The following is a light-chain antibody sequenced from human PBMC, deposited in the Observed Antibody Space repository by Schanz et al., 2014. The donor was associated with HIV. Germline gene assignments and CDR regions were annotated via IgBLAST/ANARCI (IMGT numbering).Light chain of an antibody. J-gene: IGLJ3*02. CDR1: SSNIGSNT. Sequence: QSVLTQPPSASGTPGQRVTLSCSGSSSNIGSNTVNWYQHLPGTAPKLLIYSNNQRPSGVPGRLSGSKSGTSASLAISGLQSEDEADYYCATWDDALKAWVFGGGTKPTVL. CDR2: SNN. V-gene: IGLV1-44*01. CDR3: ATWDDALKAWV.